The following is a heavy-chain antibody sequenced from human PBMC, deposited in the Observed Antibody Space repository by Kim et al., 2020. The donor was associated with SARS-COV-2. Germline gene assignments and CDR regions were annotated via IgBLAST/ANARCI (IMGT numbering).Heavy chain of an antibody. V-gene: IGHV4-34*01. CDR3: ARVLRRIAVAGTPGRYFDY. CDR2: INHSGST. D-gene: IGHD6-19*01. J-gene: IGHJ4*02. CDR1: GGSFSGYY. Sequence: SETLSLTCAVYGGSFSGYYWSWIRQPPGKGLEWIGEINHSGSTNYNPSLKSRVTISVDTSKNQFSLKLSSVTAADTAVYYCARVLRRIAVAGTPGRYFDYWGQGTLVTVSS.